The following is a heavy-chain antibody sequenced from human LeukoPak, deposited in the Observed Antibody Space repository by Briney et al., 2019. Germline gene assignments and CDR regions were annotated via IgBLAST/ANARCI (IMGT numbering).Heavy chain of an antibody. CDR3: ARYRSVTTGKRFFDY. V-gene: IGHV4-59*08. CDR1: GGSISTYY. J-gene: IGHJ4*02. Sequence: PSETLSLTCTVSGGSISTYYWSWIRQPPGKGLEWIGYTSYSGSTNYNPSLKSRVTISVDTTKNHVSLRLSSVTAADTAVYYCARYRSVTTGKRFFDYWGQGTLVTVSS. D-gene: IGHD4-17*01. CDR2: TSYSGST.